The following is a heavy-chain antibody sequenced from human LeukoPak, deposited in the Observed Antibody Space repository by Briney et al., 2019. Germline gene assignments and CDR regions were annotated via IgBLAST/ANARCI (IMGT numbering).Heavy chain of an antibody. CDR2: IYHSGST. J-gene: IGHJ4*02. CDR3: ARVDFDSGSFDY. Sequence: SETLSLTCTVSGYSISSGYYWGWIRQPPGKGLEWIGEIYHSGSTNYNPSLKSRVTISVDKSKNQFSLKLSSVTAADTAVYYCARVDFDSGSFDYWGQGTLVTVSS. CDR1: GYSISSGYY. V-gene: IGHV4-38-2*02. D-gene: IGHD3-10*01.